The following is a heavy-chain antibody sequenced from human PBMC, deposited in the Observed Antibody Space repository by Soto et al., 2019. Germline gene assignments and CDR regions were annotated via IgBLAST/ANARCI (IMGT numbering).Heavy chain of an antibody. CDR3: AKGGRQWLVTSDFTN. CDR1: GFTFSDYA. Sequence: VQLVESGGGVVQPGRSLRLSCAASGFTFSDYAMHWVRQAPGKGLEWVAVVSHDGRNTHYADSVKGRFTISRDSSKNTVFLEMTSLRAEDTPVYYCAKGGRQWLVTSDFTNWGQGAMVTVSS. D-gene: IGHD6-19*01. J-gene: IGHJ4*02. V-gene: IGHV3-30*18. CDR2: VSHDGRNT.